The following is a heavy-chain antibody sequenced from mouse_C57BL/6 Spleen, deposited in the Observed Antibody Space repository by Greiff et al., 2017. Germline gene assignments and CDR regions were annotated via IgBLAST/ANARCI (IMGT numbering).Heavy chain of an antibody. CDR2: ISSGSSTN. D-gene: IGHD2-5*01. J-gene: IGHJ3*01. V-gene: IGHV5-17*01. CDR1: GFTFSDYG. Sequence: DVMLVESGGGLVKPGGSLKLSCAASGFTFSDYGMHWVRQAPEKGLEWVAYISSGSSTNYYADTVKGRFTISRDNAKNTLFLQMTSLRSEDTAMYYCARDYSNYETWFAYWGQGTLVTVSA. CDR3: ARDYSNYETWFAY.